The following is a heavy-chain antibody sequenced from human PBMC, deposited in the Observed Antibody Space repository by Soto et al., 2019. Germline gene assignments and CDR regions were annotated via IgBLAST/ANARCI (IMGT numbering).Heavy chain of an antibody. CDR1: GFTFSSYS. V-gene: IGHV3-48*02. CDR2: ISSSSSTI. J-gene: IGHJ4*02. CDR3: ARTSSGSDY. Sequence: XXSLRLSYAASGFTFSSYSMDWVLQAPGKGLEWVSYISSSSSTIYDADSVKGRFTISRDNAKNSLYLQMNSLRDEDTAVYYCARTSSGSDYWGQGTLVTVSS. D-gene: IGHD6-19*01.